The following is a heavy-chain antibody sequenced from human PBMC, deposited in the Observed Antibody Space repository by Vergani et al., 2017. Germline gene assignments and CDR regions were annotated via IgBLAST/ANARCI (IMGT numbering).Heavy chain of an antibody. CDR3: ARDRGFWSGYYQMFDY. CDR2: INHSGST. J-gene: IGHJ4*02. CDR1: GGSFSGYY. Sequence: QVQLQQWGAGLLKPSETLSLTCAVYGGSFSGYYWSWIRQPPGKGREWIGEINHSGSTNYNPSLKSRVTISVDTSKNQFSLKLSSVTAADTAVYYCARDRGFWSGYYQMFDYWGQGTLVTVSS. V-gene: IGHV4-34*01. D-gene: IGHD3-3*01.